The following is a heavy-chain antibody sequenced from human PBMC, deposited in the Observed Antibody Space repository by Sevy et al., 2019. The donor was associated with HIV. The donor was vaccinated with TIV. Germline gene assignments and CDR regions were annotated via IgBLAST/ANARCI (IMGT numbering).Heavy chain of an antibody. J-gene: IGHJ5*02. V-gene: IGHV1-18*01. CDR2: ISAYNGNT. Sequence: ASVKVSCKDSGYTFTTYGISWVRQAPGQGLEWMGWISAYNGNTNYAQKLQGRVTMITDTSTSTAYMELESLRSDDTAVYYCARARGSDCSGGSCYSEYNWFDPWGQGTLVTVSS. D-gene: IGHD2-15*01. CDR1: GYTFTTYG. CDR3: ARARGSDCSGGSCYSEYNWFDP.